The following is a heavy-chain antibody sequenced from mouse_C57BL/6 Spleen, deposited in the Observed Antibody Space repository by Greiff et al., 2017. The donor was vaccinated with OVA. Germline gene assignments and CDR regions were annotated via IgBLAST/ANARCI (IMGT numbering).Heavy chain of an antibody. V-gene: IGHV1-53*01. D-gene: IGHD4-1*01. CDR2: INPSSGGT. J-gene: IGHJ1*03. CDR3: AGPNWDSWYFDV. CDR1: GYTFTSYW. Sequence: QVQLQQPGTELVKPGASVKLSCKASGYTFTSYWMHWVKQRPGQGLEWLGNINPSSGGTNYNDEFKSKATMTVDNSSSTADLLPSSRTSDDSAVYYCAGPNWDSWYFDVWGTGTTVTVSS.